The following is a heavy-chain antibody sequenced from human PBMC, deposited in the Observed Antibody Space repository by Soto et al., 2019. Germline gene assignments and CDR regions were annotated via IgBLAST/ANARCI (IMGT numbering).Heavy chain of an antibody. V-gene: IGHV3-74*01. CDR2: FNSDGSI. CDR3: ARGQWGAFDI. Sequence: EVQLVESGGGLVQPGGSLRLSCVASGFTFRTYWMHWLRQVPGKGLVWISRFNSDGSIGYADSVKGRFTISRDNAKNTVSLQVNSVRAEDTAVYYCARGQWGAFDIWGQGTTVTVSA. CDR1: GFTFRTYW. D-gene: IGHD6-19*01. J-gene: IGHJ3*02.